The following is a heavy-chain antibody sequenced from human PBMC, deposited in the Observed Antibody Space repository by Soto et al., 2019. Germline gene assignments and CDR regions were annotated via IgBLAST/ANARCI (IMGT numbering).Heavy chain of an antibody. CDR3: ARHRYSYGSYYFDY. CDR2: IYYSGTT. V-gene: IGHV4-59*08. J-gene: IGHJ4*02. Sequence: SETLSLTCSVSGGSINNYYWSWIRQPPGKGLEWIGYIYYSGTTNYNPSLKSRVTISVDTSKNQFSLKLSSVTAADTAVYYCARHRYSYGSYYFDYWGQGTLVTVSS. D-gene: IGHD5-18*01. CDR1: GGSINNYY.